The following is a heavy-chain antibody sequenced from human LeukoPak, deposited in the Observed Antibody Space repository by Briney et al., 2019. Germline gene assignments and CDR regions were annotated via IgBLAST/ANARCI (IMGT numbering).Heavy chain of an antibody. CDR1: GFTFRSYG. CDR3: ARGGDYVPTDFDY. V-gene: IGHV3-48*01. Sequence: GGSLRLSCAASGFTFRSYGMNWVRQAPGRGLEWVSYISGSASTIYYADSVKGRFTISRDNAQNSLYLQMNSLRAEDTAVYYCARGGDYVPTDFDYWGQGTLVTVSS. CDR2: ISGSASTI. J-gene: IGHJ4*02. D-gene: IGHD4-17*01.